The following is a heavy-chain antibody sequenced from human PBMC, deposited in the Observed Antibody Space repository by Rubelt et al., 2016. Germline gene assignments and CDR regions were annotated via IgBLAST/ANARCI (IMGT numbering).Heavy chain of an antibody. CDR1: GYTFTSYA. D-gene: IGHD6-6*01. Sequence: QVQLVQSGSELKKPGASVKVSCKASGYTFTSYAMNWVRQAPGQGIEWMGWINTNTGTPTYAQGFTGRFVFSLDTSCSTAYLQISSLKAEDTAVYYCARVIAAREDYNWFDPWGQGTLVTVSS. V-gene: IGHV7-4-1*02. J-gene: IGHJ5*02. CDR2: INTNTGTP. CDR3: ARVIAAREDYNWFDP.